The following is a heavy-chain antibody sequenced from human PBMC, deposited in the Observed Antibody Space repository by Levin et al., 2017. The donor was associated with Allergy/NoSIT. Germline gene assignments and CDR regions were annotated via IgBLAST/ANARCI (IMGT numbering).Heavy chain of an antibody. CDR2: ISGSGSST. CDR1: GFTFSSYA. V-gene: IGHV3-23*01. D-gene: IGHD5-18*01. CDR3: ASIGYSYGYSYYYYYGMDV. J-gene: IGHJ6*02. Sequence: PGGSLRLSCAASGFTFSSYAMSWVRQAPGKGLEWVSAISGSGSSTYYADSVKGRFTISRDNSKNTLYLQMNSLRAEDTAVYYCASIGYSYGYSYYYYYGMDVWGQGTTVTVSS.